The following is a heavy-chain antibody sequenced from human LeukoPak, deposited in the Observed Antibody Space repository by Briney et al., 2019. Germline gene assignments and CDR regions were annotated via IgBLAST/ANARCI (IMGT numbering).Heavy chain of an antibody. J-gene: IGHJ3*02. CDR1: GDSISSSSYY. Sequence: SETLSLTCTVSGDSISSSSYYWGWIRQPPGKGLEWIGSIYYSGSTYYNPSLKSRVTISVDTSKNQFSLKLSSVTAADTAVYYCAREEVIIDDAFDIWGQGTMVTVSS. CDR2: IYYSGST. D-gene: IGHD3-3*01. CDR3: AREEVIIDDAFDI. V-gene: IGHV4-39*02.